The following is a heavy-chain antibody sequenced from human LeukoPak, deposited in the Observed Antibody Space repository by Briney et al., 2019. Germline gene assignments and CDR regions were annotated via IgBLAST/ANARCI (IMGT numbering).Heavy chain of an antibody. V-gene: IGHV3-21*01. J-gene: IGHJ4*02. Sequence: PGGSLRLSCAASGFTFSSYSMNWVRQAPGKGLEWVSSISSSSSYIYYADSVKGRFTISRDNAKNSLYLQMNSPRAEDTAVYYCARNGDGYDSPFDYWGQGTLVTVSS. D-gene: IGHD5-24*01. CDR3: ARNGDGYDSPFDY. CDR2: ISSSSSYI. CDR1: GFTFSSYS.